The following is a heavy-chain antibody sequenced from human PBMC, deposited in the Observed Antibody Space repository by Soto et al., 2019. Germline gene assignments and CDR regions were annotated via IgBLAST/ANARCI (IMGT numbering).Heavy chain of an antibody. D-gene: IGHD2-2*01. Sequence: SETLSLTCTVSGGSFSSYYWTWIRQSPGKGLEWIGYIYYSGSTDYNPSLRGRLAISIDTSKSQFSLRLNSMTAADTAVYYCAGRDCSGTNCYYLDYYYMDVWGKGTTVTVSS. CDR3: AGRDCSGTNCYYLDYYYMDV. V-gene: IGHV4-59*08. J-gene: IGHJ6*03. CDR2: IYYSGST. CDR1: GGSFSSYY.